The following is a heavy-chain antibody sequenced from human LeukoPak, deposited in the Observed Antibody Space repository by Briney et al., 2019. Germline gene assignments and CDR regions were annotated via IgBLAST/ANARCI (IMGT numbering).Heavy chain of an antibody. CDR2: IYYSGST. Sequence: PSETLSLTCTVSGGSISNYYWCWIRQPPGKGLEWIGYIYYSGSTNSNPSLKSRVTISLDTSKNQLSLKLSSVTAADTAVYYCARAGQFLSALPITFDFWGQGSLVTVSS. CDR3: ARAGQFLSALPITFDF. D-gene: IGHD6-6*01. CDR1: GGSISNYY. J-gene: IGHJ4*02. V-gene: IGHV4-59*01.